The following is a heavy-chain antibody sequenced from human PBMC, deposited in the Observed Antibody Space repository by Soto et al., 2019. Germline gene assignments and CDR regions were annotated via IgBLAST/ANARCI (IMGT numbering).Heavy chain of an antibody. J-gene: IGHJ5*02. CDR1: GYDFSSYW. CDR3: ARGIGYCTNGVCYTRGRNWFDP. CDR2: IYPGDSDT. D-gene: IGHD2-8*01. V-gene: IGHV5-51*03. Sequence: GASVKVSCKASGYDFSSYWIGWVRQVPGKGLEWMGIIYPGDSDTRYSPSFQGQVTISADKSISTAYLQWSSLKASDTAMYYCARGIGYCTNGVCYTRGRNWFDPWGQGTLVTVSS.